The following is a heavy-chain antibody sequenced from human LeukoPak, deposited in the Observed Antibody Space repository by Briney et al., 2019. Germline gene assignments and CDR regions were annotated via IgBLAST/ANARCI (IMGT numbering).Heavy chain of an antibody. Sequence: SETLSLTCTVSGGSISSTNYYWGWIRQPPGKGLEWIGSIYYSGSTYYNPSLKSRVTISVDTSKNQFSLRLSSVTAADTAVYYCARTYGDYYFDYWGQGTLVTVSS. D-gene: IGHD4-17*01. CDR2: IYYSGST. CDR1: GGSISSTNYY. V-gene: IGHV4-39*07. J-gene: IGHJ4*02. CDR3: ARTYGDYYFDY.